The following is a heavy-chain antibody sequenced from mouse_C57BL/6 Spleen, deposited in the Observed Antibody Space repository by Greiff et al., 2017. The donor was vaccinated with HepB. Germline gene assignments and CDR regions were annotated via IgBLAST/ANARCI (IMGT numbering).Heavy chain of an antibody. Sequence: VQLQQSGAELVKPGASVKMSCKASGYTFTSYWITWVKQRPGQGLEWIGDIYPGSGSTNYNEKFKSKATLTVDTSSSTAYMQLSSLTSEDSAVYYDATGVNDYPSGYFDVWGTGTTVTVSS. CDR1: GYTFTSYW. CDR2: IYPGSGST. D-gene: IGHD2-4*01. V-gene: IGHV1-55*01. J-gene: IGHJ1*03. CDR3: ATGVNDYPSGYFDV.